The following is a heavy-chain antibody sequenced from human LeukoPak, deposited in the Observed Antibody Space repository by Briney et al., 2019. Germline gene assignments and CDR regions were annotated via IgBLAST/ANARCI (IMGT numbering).Heavy chain of an antibody. CDR2: FDPEDGET. D-gene: IGHD5-18*01. CDR1: GYTFTGYY. Sequence: ASVKVSCKASGYTFTGYYMHWVRQAPGKGLEWMGGFDPEDGETIYAQKFQGRVTMTEDTSTDTAYMELSSLRSEDTAVYYCATDSGYRQELGYWGQGTLVTVSS. J-gene: IGHJ4*02. V-gene: IGHV1-24*01. CDR3: ATDSGYRQELGY.